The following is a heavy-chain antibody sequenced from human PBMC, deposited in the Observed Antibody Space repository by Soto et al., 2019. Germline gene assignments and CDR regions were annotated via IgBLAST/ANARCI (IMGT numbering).Heavy chain of an antibody. Sequence: QAQLVECGGGLVKPGGSLRLSCAASGFTFSDFYMGWIRQAPGKGPEWISYITSGGATDHADSVKGRFTISRDNAKNSLYLQMNRLRAEDTAVYYCARDLGRHYYAMDVWGQGTTVTVS. CDR3: ARDLGRHYYAMDV. D-gene: IGHD3-10*01. V-gene: IGHV3-11*01. CDR2: ITSGGAT. CDR1: GFTFSDFY. J-gene: IGHJ6*02.